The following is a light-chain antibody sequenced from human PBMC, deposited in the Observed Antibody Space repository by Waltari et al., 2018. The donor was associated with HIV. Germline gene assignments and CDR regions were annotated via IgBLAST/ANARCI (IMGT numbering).Light chain of an antibody. CDR2: WAS. CDR1: RTIFDTFHNKTF. V-gene: IGKV4-1*01. CDR3: HQYYTVPWT. Sequence: DIVMTQSPDSLAVSLGERATINCHSSRTIFDTFHNKTFLAWYQQKAGQPPKLLIHWASTRKSGVPDRFSGSGSGAFFSLTITSLQADDVAVYYCHQYYTVPWTFGQGTKVEIK. J-gene: IGKJ1*01.